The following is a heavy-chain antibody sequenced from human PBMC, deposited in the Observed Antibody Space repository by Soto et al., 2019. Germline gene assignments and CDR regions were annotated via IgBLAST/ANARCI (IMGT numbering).Heavy chain of an antibody. CDR2: IYYSGST. V-gene: IGHV4-59*01. J-gene: IGHJ4*02. CDR1: GGSISSYY. Sequence: SETLSLTCTVSGGSISSYYWSWIRQPLGKGLEWIGNIYYSGSTNYNPSLKSRVTISVDTSKNQFTLKLSSVTAADTAVYYCARDRGVYEALFDYWGQGTLVTVSS. CDR3: ARDRGVYEALFDY. D-gene: IGHD5-12*01.